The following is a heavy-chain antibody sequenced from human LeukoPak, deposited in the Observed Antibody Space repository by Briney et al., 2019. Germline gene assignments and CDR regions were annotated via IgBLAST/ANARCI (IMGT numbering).Heavy chain of an antibody. D-gene: IGHD5-18*01. CDR2: IYHSGST. CDR1: GGSISSNNW. J-gene: IGHJ4*02. Sequence: PSGTLSLTCAVSGGSISSNNWWSWVRQPPGKGLEWIGEIYHSGSTNYNPSLKSRVAISVDKSKNQFSLNLSSVTAADTAVYYCANKRNTAPYYFDYWGQGTLVTVSS. V-gene: IGHV4-4*02. CDR3: ANKRNTAPYYFDY.